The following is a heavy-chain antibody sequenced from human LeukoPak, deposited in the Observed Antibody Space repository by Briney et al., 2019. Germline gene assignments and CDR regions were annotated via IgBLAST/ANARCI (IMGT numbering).Heavy chain of an antibody. CDR2: MKPDGSEK. CDR1: GFTFSKYW. Sequence: GGSLRLSCAASGFTFSKYWISWVRQAPGKGLDWVANMKPDGSEKYYVHSVKGRFTISRDNAKNSLYLQMTSLRAEDTAVYYCARDLQCGGDCHYDAFDIWGQGTMATVSS. J-gene: IGHJ3*02. V-gene: IGHV3-7*01. CDR3: ARDLQCGGDCHYDAFDI. D-gene: IGHD2-21*02.